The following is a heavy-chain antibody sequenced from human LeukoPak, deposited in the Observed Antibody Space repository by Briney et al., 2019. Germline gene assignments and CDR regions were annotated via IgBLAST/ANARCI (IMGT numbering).Heavy chain of an antibody. V-gene: IGHV4-38-2*01. CDR3: ARHGDYSGSGSHRGYYYNYMDV. CDR2: IYHSGST. D-gene: IGHD3-10*01. Sequence: SETLSLTCAFSGYSISSGYDWGWIGQPPGKGLEWIGSIYHSGSTYYNPSLNSRVTISVDTSKNQFSLKLSSVTAADTAVYYCARHGDYSGSGSHRGYYYNYMDVWGKGTTVTVSS. J-gene: IGHJ6*03. CDR1: GYSISSGYD.